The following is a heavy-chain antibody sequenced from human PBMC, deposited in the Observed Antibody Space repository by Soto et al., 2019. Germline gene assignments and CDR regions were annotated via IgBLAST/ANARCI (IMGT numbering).Heavy chain of an antibody. Sequence: GGSMRLSCAASGFTFSSYSMNWVRQAPGKGLEWVSSISSSSSYIYYADSVKGRFTISRDNAKNSVYLQMEGLKTEDTAIYLCASHTVSAILPAMDVWGQGTAVTVSS. V-gene: IGHV3-21*04. CDR3: ASHTVSAILPAMDV. D-gene: IGHD6-19*01. CDR1: GFTFSSYS. J-gene: IGHJ6*02. CDR2: ISSSSSYI.